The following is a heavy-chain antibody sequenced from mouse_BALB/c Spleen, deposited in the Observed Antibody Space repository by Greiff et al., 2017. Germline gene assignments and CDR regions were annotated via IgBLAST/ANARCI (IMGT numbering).Heavy chain of an antibody. CDR3: AREYGNYGGYFDV. V-gene: IGHV3-6*02. CDR2: ISYDGSN. CDR1: GYSITSGYY. J-gene: IGHJ1*01. D-gene: IGHD2-1*01. Sequence: EVKLMESGPGLVKPSQSLSLTCSVTGYSITSGYYWNWIRQFPGNKLEWMGYISYDGSNNYNPSLKNRISITRDTSKNQFFLKLNSVTTEDTATYYCAREYGNYGGYFDVWGAGTTVTVSS.